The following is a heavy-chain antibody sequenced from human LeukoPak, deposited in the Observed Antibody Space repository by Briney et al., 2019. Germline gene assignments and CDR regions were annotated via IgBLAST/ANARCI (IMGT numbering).Heavy chain of an antibody. J-gene: IGHJ4*02. D-gene: IGHD6-13*01. CDR3: AIYSSSWYFDY. CDR2: IYHSGST. CDR1: GGSISSSNW. V-gene: IGHV4-4*02. Sequence: PSGTLSLTCAVSGGSISSSNWWSWVRQPPGKGLEWIGEIYHSGSTNYNPSLKSRATISVDKSKNQFSLKLSTVTAADTAVYYCAIYSSSWYFDYWGQGTLVTVSS.